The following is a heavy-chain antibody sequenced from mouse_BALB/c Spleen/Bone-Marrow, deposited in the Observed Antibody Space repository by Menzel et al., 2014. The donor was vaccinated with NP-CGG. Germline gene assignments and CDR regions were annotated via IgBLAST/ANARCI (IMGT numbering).Heavy chain of an antibody. CDR2: IWGDGSR. V-gene: IGHV2-3*01. J-gene: IGHJ4*01. CDR1: GFSLTSYG. D-gene: IGHD2-14*01. Sequence: QVQLKQSGPGLVAPSQSLSITCTVSGFSLTSYGVSWVRQPPGKGLEWLGVIWGDGSRNTHSGLISRLSISKNNSESXVFLKLNSLQTDDTATYYCAKQDYYRYDYSMDYWGQGTSVTVSS. CDR3: AKQDYYRYDYSMDY.